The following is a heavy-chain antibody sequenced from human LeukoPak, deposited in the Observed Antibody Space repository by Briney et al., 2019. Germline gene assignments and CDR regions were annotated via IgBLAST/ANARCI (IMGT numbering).Heavy chain of an antibody. V-gene: IGHV3-48*04. CDR3: ARGATVWGRMDV. J-gene: IGHJ6*03. CDR2: ISSTSNTR. D-gene: IGHD4-17*01. Sequence: HPGGSLRLSCGASGFTFDTYSMNWVRQAPGKGLEWVSYISSTSNTRYYADSVHGRFTISRDNAKTSLFLQMNSLRAEDTAVYYCARGATVWGRMDVWGKGTTDTVSS. CDR1: GFTFDTYS.